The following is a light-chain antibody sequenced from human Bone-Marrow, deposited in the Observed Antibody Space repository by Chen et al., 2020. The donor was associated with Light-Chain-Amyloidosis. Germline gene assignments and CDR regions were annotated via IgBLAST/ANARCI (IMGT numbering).Light chain of an antibody. V-gene: IGKV3-20*01. CDR3: QQYGTSPLT. CDR2: GSS. J-gene: IGKJ4*01. Sequence: EIVLTQSPGTLSLSPGEGANLSCRANQTISSNYLTWYQQKFGQAPRLLIYGSSSRATGIPDRFTGSGSGTDFTITINSLEPEDFAMYYCQQYGTSPLTFGGGTKVEIK. CDR1: QTISSNY.